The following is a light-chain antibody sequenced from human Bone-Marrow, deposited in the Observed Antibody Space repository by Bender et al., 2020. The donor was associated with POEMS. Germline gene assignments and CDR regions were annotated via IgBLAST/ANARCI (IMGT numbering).Light chain of an antibody. CDR3: AVWDDSLNGWV. J-gene: IGLJ3*02. V-gene: IGLV1-44*01. CDR2: SSH. Sequence: QSVLTQPPSASGTPGQRVTISCSGGSSNIGAHAVNWYQHLPGTAPKLLIYSSHRRPSEVPDRFSGSRSGTSASLAISGLQSEDEADYYCAVWDDSLNGWVFGGGNRLTV. CDR1: SSNIGAHA.